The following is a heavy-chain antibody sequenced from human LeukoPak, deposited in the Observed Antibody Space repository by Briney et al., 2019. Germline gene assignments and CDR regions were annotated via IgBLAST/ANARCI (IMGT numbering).Heavy chain of an antibody. J-gene: IGHJ4*02. CDR3: VAYYDGSGYFSDY. V-gene: IGHV3-64D*09. Sequence: PGGSLRLSCSATGLSFSSYAMHWVRQAPGKGLEYVSAISSSGGSTYYADSVKGRFTISRDYFKNTLYLQMSSLRAEDTAVYYCVAYYDGSGYFSDYWGQGTLVTVSS. CDR2: ISSSGGST. D-gene: IGHD3-22*01. CDR1: GLSFSSYA.